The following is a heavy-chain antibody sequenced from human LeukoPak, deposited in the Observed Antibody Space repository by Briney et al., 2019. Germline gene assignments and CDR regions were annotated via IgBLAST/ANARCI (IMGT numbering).Heavy chain of an antibody. CDR1: GGTFSSYA. V-gene: IGHV1-18*01. J-gene: IGHJ5*02. Sequence: ASVKVSCKASGGTFSSYAISWVRQAPGQGLEWMGWISAYNGNTNYAQKLQGRVTMTTDTSTSTAYMELRSLRSDDTAVYYCARGGYCSSTSCYLRFDPWGQGTLVTVSS. D-gene: IGHD2-2*01. CDR3: ARGGYCSSTSCYLRFDP. CDR2: ISAYNGNT.